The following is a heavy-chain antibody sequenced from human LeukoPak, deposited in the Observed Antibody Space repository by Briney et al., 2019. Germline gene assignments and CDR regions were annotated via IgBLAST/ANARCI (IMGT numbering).Heavy chain of an antibody. CDR2: IRYDGSRK. Sequence: PGGSLRLSCAASGFIFSSYGMHWVRQAPDKGLEWVAFIRYDGSRKYYADSVKGRFTISRDNSKNTLYLQMNSLRAEDTAVYYCAKDGTYYYDSSGYFNYWGQGTLVTVSS. D-gene: IGHD3-22*01. CDR3: AKDGTYYYDSSGYFNY. J-gene: IGHJ4*02. V-gene: IGHV3-30*02. CDR1: GFIFSSYG.